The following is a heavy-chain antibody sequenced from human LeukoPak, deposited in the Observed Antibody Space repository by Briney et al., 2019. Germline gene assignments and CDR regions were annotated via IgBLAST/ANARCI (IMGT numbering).Heavy chain of an antibody. J-gene: IGHJ4*02. CDR2: IYTSGST. D-gene: IGHD4-23*01. V-gene: IGHV4-4*07. Sequence: SETLSLTGTVSGGSISSYYWSWIRQPAGKGLEWIGRIYTSGSTNYNPSLKSRVTMSVDTSKNQFSLKLSSVTAADTAVYYCARLDYGGNSGPFDYWGQGTLVTVSS. CDR3: ARLDYGGNSGPFDY. CDR1: GGSISSYY.